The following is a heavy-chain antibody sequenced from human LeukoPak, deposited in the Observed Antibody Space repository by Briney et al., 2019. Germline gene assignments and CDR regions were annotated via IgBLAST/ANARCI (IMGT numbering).Heavy chain of an antibody. Sequence: EASVKVSCKASGHTSTTYAIHWVRQAPGQRLEWMGWINAGNGNIKYSQKLQGRATITGDTSASTAYMELSSLRSEDTAVYYCARGYCSSTSCYMDVWGQGTTVT. V-gene: IGHV1-3*01. D-gene: IGHD2-2*01. CDR3: ARGYCSSTSCYMDV. CDR2: INAGNGNI. J-gene: IGHJ6*02. CDR1: GHTSTTYA.